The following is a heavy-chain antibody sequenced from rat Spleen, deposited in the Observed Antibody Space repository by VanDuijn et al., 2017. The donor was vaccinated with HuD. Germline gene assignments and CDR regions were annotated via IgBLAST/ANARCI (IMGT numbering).Heavy chain of an antibody. D-gene: IGHD1-10*01. V-gene: IGHV5-25*01. CDR3: ARHGITTHY. J-gene: IGHJ2*01. Sequence: EVQVVESGGGLVQPGRSLKLSCAASGFTFSNYDMAWVRQAPTKGLEWVASISPSGGSTYYRDSVKGRFTVSRDNAKSTLYLQMDSLRSEDTATYYCARHGITTHYWGQGVMVTVSS. CDR2: ISPSGGST. CDR1: GFTFSNYD.